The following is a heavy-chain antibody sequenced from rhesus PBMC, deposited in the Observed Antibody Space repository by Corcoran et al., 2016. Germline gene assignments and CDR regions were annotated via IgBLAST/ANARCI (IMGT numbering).Heavy chain of an antibody. CDR3: ARRWPYSSWSFDY. CDR2: IGVRRSST. CDR1: GGSISSSY. J-gene: IGHJ4*01. Sequence: QLQLQESGPGLVKPSETLSLTCAVSGGSISSSYWSWIRPAPGRGLEWIGYIGVRRSSTNYNPSHTSLVTLSIDTASNQLSLKRSAVTAADTALYYCARRWPYSSWSFDYWGQGVLVTVSS. V-gene: IGHV4-169*01. D-gene: IGHD6-13*01.